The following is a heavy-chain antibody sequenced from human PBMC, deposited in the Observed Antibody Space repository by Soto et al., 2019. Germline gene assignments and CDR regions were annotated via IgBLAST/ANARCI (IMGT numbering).Heavy chain of an antibody. J-gene: IGHJ5*02. CDR1: GFTFSSYA. CDR3: AKPLPGFSSSWYALDP. D-gene: IGHD6-13*01. Sequence: GGSLKLSCAVSGFTFSSYAMSWVRPAPGKGLEWVSAITANGGSTYYADSVKGRFTVSRDNSKNTLYLQMNSLRDEDTAVYYCAKPLPGFSSSWYALDPWGQGTLVTVSS. CDR2: ITANGGST. V-gene: IGHV3-23*01.